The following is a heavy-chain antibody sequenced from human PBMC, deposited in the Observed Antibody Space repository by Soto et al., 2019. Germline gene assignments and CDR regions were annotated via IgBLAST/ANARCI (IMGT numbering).Heavy chain of an antibody. CDR2: IYYSGST. J-gene: IGHJ4*02. CDR3: ARATYYYDSSGYYFVY. V-gene: IGHV4-39*01. Sequence: PSETLSLTCTVSGGSISSSSYYWGWIRQPPGKGLEWIGSIYYSGSTYYNPSLKSRVTISVDTSKNQFSLKLSSVTAADTAVYDCARATYYYDSSGYYFVYWGQGTLVTVSS. D-gene: IGHD3-22*01. CDR1: GGSISSSSYY.